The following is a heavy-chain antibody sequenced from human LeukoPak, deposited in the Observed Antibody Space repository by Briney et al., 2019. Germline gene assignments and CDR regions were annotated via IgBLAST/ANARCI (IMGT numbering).Heavy chain of an antibody. V-gene: IGHV3-7*01. CDR2: IKQDESEK. Sequence: EAGGSLRLSCAPSRFTFSSYWMNWVRQAPGKGLEWVANIKQDESEKYYVDSVKGRFTISRDNAKNSVYLQVNTLRVEDTAVYYCAAETGRYSPNGMDVWGQGTTVTVSS. CDR3: AAETGRYSPNGMDV. CDR1: RFTFSSYW. D-gene: IGHD1-26*01. J-gene: IGHJ6*02.